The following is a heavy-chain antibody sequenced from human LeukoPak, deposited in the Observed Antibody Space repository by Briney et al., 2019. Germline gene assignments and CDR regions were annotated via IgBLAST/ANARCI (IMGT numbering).Heavy chain of an antibody. J-gene: IGHJ4*02. CDR1: GGTFSSYA. D-gene: IGHD2-15*01. CDR2: IIPIFGTA. CDR3: ARAPRLVVRWASFDY. V-gene: IGHV1-69*05. Sequence: ASVKVSCKASGGTFSSYAISWVRQAPGQGLEWMGGIIPIFGTANYAQKFQGRVTITTDESTSTAYMKLSSLRSEDTAVYYCARAPRLVVRWASFDYWGQGTLVTVSS.